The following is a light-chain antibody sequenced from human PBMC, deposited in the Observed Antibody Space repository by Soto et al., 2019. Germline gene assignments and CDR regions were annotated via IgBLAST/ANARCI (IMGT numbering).Light chain of an antibody. J-gene: IGLJ7*01. V-gene: IGLV1-40*01. CDR2: GNS. Sequence: QAVVTQPPSVSGAPGQRVTISCTGSSSNIGAGYDVHWYQQLPGTAPKLLIYGNSNRPSGVPDRFSGSKSGTSASLAITGLHAEDEADYYCQSYDSSLSGWVFGGGTQLTVL. CDR3: QSYDSSLSGWV. CDR1: SSNIGAGYD.